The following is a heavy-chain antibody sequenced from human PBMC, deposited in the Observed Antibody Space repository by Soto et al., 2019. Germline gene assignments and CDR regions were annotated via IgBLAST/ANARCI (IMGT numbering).Heavy chain of an antibody. J-gene: IGHJ4*02. Sequence: EVQLLESGGGLVQPGGSLRLSCAASGFTFSNYAMNWVRQAPEKGLEWVSAITGSGGSTYYAASVKGRFTISRDNSMHTLYLQMSSLRADDTAVYYCAKEEGPYSGTPNFDYWGQGTLVTVSS. CDR2: ITGSGGST. CDR1: GFTFSNYA. D-gene: IGHD1-26*01. V-gene: IGHV3-23*01. CDR3: AKEEGPYSGTPNFDY.